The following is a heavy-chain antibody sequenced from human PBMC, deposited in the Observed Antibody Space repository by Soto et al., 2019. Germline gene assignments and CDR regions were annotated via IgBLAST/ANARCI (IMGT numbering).Heavy chain of an antibody. J-gene: IGHJ6*02. V-gene: IGHV1-2*04. CDR3: ARDRRYSSSWVQPYYYYGMDV. Sequence: GASVKVSCKASGYTFTGYYMHWVRQAPGQGLEWMGWINPNSGGTNYAQKFQGWVTMTRDTSISTAYMELSRLRSDDTAVYYCARDRRYSSSWVQPYYYYGMDVWGQGTTVTVSS. CDR1: GYTFTGYY. D-gene: IGHD6-6*01. CDR2: INPNSGGT.